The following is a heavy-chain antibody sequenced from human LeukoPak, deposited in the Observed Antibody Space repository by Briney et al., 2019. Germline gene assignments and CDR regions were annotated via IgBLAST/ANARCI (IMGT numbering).Heavy chain of an antibody. CDR1: GYSISSGYY. V-gene: IGHV4-38-2*02. CDR2: IYPSGTT. CDR3: ARVHDYGSGSYYIDY. J-gene: IGHJ4*02. Sequence: SETLSLTCTVSGYSISSGYYWGWIRQPPGKGLEWIGNIYPSGTTYYNPSLKTRVTISVDTSKNQFSLKLSSVTAADTAVYYCARVHDYGSGSYYIDYWGQGTLVTVSS. D-gene: IGHD3-10*01.